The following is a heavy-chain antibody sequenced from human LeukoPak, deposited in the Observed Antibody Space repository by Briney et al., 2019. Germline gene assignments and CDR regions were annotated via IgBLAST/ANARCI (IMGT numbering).Heavy chain of an antibody. CDR3: ARDQRYGDYQDY. Sequence: PGGSLRLSCAASGFTVSSNYMSWVRQAPGKGQEWVSVIYSGGSTYYADSVKGRFTISRDNSKNTLYLQMNSLRAEDTAVYYCARDQRYGDYQDYWGQGTLVTVSS. V-gene: IGHV3-53*01. J-gene: IGHJ4*02. CDR1: GFTVSSNY. D-gene: IGHD4-17*01. CDR2: IYSGGST.